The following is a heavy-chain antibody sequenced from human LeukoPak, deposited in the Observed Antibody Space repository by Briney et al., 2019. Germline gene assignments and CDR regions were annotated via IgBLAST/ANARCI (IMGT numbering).Heavy chain of an antibody. Sequence: PGGSLRLSCTVSGFTVSSNSMSWVRQAPGKGLEWVSAISGSGGSAYYADSVKGRFTISRDNSKNTLYLQMNSLRAEDTAVYYCAKDYGIHYFDYWGQGTLVTVSS. CDR2: ISGSGGSA. J-gene: IGHJ4*02. V-gene: IGHV3-23*01. CDR3: AKDYGIHYFDY. CDR1: GFTVSSNS. D-gene: IGHD4-17*01.